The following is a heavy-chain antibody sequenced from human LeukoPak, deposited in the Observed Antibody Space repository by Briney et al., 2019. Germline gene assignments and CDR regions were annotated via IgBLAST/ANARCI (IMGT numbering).Heavy chain of an antibody. CDR3: AKDPKVLTLRRFDP. CDR1: GFTEFPFTHYP. CDR2: IRYDGSNK. D-gene: IGHD3-16*01. J-gene: IGHJ5*02. V-gene: IGHV3-30*02. Sequence: PGRSLRLSCAASGFTEFPFTHYPLHWVRQAPGKGLEWVAFIRYDGSNKYYADSVKGRFTISRDNSKNTLYLQMSTLRAEDTAVYYCAKDPKVLTLRRFDPWGQGTLVTVSS.